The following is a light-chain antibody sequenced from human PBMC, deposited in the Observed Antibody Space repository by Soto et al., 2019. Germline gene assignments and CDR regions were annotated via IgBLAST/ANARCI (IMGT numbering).Light chain of an antibody. CDR1: QSIRSER. CDR2: DTS. V-gene: IGKV3-11*01. CDR3: QQRSNWPIT. Sequence: IVFTQSPYTLSLSKGERATLSCRASQSIRSERLAWYQQKPGQAPRLLIYDTSNRATGIPARFSGSGSGTDFTLTINNLEPEDFAVYYCQQRSNWPITFGQGTRLEIK. J-gene: IGKJ5*01.